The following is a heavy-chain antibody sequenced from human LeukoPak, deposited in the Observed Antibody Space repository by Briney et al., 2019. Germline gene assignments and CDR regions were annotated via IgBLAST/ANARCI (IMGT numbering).Heavy chain of an antibody. CDR1: GVSISAYY. CDR3: ARDPTTVTTIFDS. CDR2: IYPGESIYASENT. V-gene: IGHV4-4*07. D-gene: IGHD4-17*01. Sequence: SETLSLTCSVSGVSISAYYWSWIRQPAGKGLEWIGRIYPGESIYASENTNYNPSLKSRDSMSGDTSKNQVSLKLRSVTAADTAVYYCARDPTTVTTIFDSWGQGTLVTVSS. J-gene: IGHJ4*02.